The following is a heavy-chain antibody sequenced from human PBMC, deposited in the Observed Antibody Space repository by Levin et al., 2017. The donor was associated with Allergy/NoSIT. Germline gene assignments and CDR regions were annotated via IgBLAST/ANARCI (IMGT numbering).Heavy chain of an antibody. CDR3: ARLRDITDVRGDISRPSRPDVFDI. Sequence: SCAGSGLILRNYWMSWVRQAPGKGLEWVATIKDDGSEKYYLDSVKGRFTISRDNAKDSLYLQMNSLRAEDTAMFYWARLRDITDVRGDISRPSRPDVFDIWGQGTMVTVSS. J-gene: IGHJ3*02. CDR2: IKDDGSEK. D-gene: IGHD2-15*01. CDR1: GLILRNYW. V-gene: IGHV3-7*01.